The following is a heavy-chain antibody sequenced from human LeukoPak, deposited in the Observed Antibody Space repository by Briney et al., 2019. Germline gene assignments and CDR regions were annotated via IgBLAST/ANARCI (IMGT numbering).Heavy chain of an antibody. CDR2: ISGSGGIT. Sequence: GGSLRLSCAASGFTFSSYAMNWVRQAPGRGLEWVTTISGSGGITYYADSVKGRFTISRDNSKNTLYLQMSSLRAEDTAVYSCAKGYYDILTGLQYWGQGTLVTVSS. D-gene: IGHD3-9*01. CDR3: AKGYYDILTGLQY. CDR1: GFTFSSYA. V-gene: IGHV3-23*01. J-gene: IGHJ4*02.